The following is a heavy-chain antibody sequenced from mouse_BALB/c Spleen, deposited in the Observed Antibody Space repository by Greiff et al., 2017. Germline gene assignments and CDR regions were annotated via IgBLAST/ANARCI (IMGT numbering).Heavy chain of an antibody. CDR1: GFSLTSYG. CDR3: ASYGPGFAY. D-gene: IGHD1-1*02. Sequence: QVQLQQSGPGLVQPSQSLSITCTVSGFSLTSYGVHWVRQSPGKGLEWLGVIWSGGSTDYNAAFISRLSISKDNSKSQVFFKMNSLQANDTAIYYCASYGPGFAYWGQGTLVTVSA. CDR2: IWSGGST. V-gene: IGHV2-2*02. J-gene: IGHJ3*01.